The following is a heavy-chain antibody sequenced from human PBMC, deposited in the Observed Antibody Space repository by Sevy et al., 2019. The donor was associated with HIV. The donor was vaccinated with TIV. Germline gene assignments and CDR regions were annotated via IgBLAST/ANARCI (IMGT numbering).Heavy chain of an antibody. CDR3: ARDLPPSATTVPHFDC. CDR2: ISNSGTAM. J-gene: IGHJ4*02. D-gene: IGHD4-17*01. Sequence: GGSLRLSCAASGFTFSSYEMNWVRQAPGKGLEWISYISNSGTAMYYSDSMGGRFNISRDNARRSLYLQMNSLRAEDTAVYYCARDLPPSATTVPHFDCWGQGTLVTVSS. CDR1: GFTFSSYE. V-gene: IGHV3-48*03.